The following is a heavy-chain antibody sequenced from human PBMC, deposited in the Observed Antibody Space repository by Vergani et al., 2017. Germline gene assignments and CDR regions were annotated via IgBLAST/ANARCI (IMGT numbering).Heavy chain of an antibody. CDR1: GFTFSSYG. CDR2: IWYDGSNK. D-gene: IGHD3-22*01. V-gene: IGHV3-33*01. CDR3: ARDRHDSSPSGIDY. J-gene: IGHJ4*02. Sequence: QVQLVESGGGVVQPGRSLRLSCAASGFTFSSYGMHWVRQAPGKGLEWVAVIWYDGSNKYYADSVKGRFTISRDNSKNTLYLQMNSLRAEDTAVYYCARDRHDSSPSGIDYWGQGTLVTVSS.